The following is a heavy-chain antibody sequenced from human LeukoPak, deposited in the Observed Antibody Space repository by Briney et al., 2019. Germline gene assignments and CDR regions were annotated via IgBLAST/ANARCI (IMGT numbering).Heavy chain of an antibody. J-gene: IGHJ4*02. CDR1: GGTFSSYA. CDR2: IIPIFGTA. Sequence: GASVKVSCKASGGTFSSYAISWVRQAPGQGLGWMGGIIPIFGTANYAQKFQGRVTITADESTSTAYMELSSLRSEDTAVYYCARRSRSGWAFDYWGQGTLVTVSS. CDR3: ARRSRSGWAFDY. D-gene: IGHD6-19*01. V-gene: IGHV1-69*13.